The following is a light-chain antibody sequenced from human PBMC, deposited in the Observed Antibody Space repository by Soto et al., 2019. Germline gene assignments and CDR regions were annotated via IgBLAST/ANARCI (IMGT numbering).Light chain of an antibody. V-gene: IGLV2-8*01. CDR3: TSYTGSSPLVV. J-gene: IGLJ1*01. Sequence: QSALTQPPSASGSPGQSVTISCTGTSSDIGVYDYVSWYQRHPGKAPKLVIYDVTKRPSGVPDRFSGSKSGNTASLTISGLQAEDGATYYCTSYTGSSPLVVFGTGTKLTVL. CDR2: DVT. CDR1: SSDIGVYDY.